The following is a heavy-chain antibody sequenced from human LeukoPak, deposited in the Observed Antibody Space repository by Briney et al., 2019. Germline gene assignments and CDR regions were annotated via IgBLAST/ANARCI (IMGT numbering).Heavy chain of an antibody. CDR3: ARDGTGYSSSWYEWFDP. CDR2: ISYDGSNK. V-gene: IGHV3-30-3*01. D-gene: IGHD6-13*01. Sequence: PGGSLRLSCAASGFTFSSYAMHWVRQAPGKGLEWVAVISYDGSNKYYADSVKGRFTISRDNSKNTLYLQMNSLRAEDTAVYYCARDGTGYSSSWYEWFDPWGQGTLVTVSS. J-gene: IGHJ5*02. CDR1: GFTFSSYA.